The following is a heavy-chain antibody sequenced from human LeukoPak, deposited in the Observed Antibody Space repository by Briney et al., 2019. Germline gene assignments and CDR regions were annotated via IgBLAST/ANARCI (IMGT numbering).Heavy chain of an antibody. CDR1: GGTFSSYA. Sequence: ASVKVSCKASGGTFSSYAVNWVRQAPGQGLEWVGRIIPFLGMPNYARKFQGRVTITADKSTSTAYVELSSLRSDDTAVYYCARGHSYYYESSGYYHYYYGMDVRGQGTTVTVSS. CDR3: ARGHSYYYESSGYYHYYYGMDV. V-gene: IGHV1-69*04. CDR2: IIPFLGMP. J-gene: IGHJ6*02. D-gene: IGHD3-22*01.